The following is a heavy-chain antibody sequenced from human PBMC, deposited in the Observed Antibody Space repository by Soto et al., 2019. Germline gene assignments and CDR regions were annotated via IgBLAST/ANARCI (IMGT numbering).Heavy chain of an antibody. V-gene: IGHV3-74*01. Sequence: PGGSLRLSCAASGFPFSSYKMYWGRPAPGKGLVWVSRINSDGSSTSYADSVKGRFTIARDNAKDTLYLQMNSLRAEDTAVYYCASGPGRVRGVIRYPIDYWGQGTLVTVSS. D-gene: IGHD3-10*01. CDR1: GFPFSSYK. CDR2: INSDGSST. CDR3: ASGPGRVRGVIRYPIDY. J-gene: IGHJ4*02.